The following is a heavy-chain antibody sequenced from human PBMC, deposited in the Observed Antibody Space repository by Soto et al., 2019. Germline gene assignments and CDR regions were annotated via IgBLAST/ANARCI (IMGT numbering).Heavy chain of an antibody. D-gene: IGHD2-2*01. CDR2: IYNSGST. V-gene: IGHV4-30-4*01. CDR1: GDSLRSGDYY. Sequence: QVQLQESDPGLVKPSQTLSLTCTVSGDSLRSGDYYWSWVRQPPGKGLEWIGYIYNSGSTYSEPSLRSRLTISEDRSKSQLSLRLTAVTAADTAVYYCARGVDTMAFDHWGQGTLVTVSS. J-gene: IGHJ5*02. CDR3: ARGVDTMAFDH.